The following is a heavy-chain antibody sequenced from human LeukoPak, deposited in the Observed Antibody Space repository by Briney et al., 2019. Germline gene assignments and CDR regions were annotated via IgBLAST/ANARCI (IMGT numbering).Heavy chain of an antibody. CDR1: GGSITSSSYS. Sequence: SETLSLTCTVSGGSITSSSYSWGWIRQPPGKGLEWIGTIYYSVDTYYKPSLKSRVTISVDTSKNQFSLNLRSVTAADTAVYFCARAGYFYGSGSYYFNWFDPWGQGTLVTVST. CDR3: ARAGYFYGSGSYYFNWFDP. CDR2: IYYSVDT. J-gene: IGHJ5*02. D-gene: IGHD3-10*01. V-gene: IGHV4-39*01.